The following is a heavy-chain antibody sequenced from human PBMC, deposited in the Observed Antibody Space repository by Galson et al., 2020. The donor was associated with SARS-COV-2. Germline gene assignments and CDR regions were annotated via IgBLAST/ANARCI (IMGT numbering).Heavy chain of an antibody. CDR1: GFTFSDYT. Sequence: GGSLRLSCAASGFTFSDYTMHWVRQAPGKGLEYVSGIGTSGVSTYYADSAKGRFSISRDNSKNTLYLQMGSLKAEDMAVYYCARGRFDYWGQGTLVTVSS. CDR3: ARGRFDY. J-gene: IGHJ4*02. CDR2: IGTSGVST. V-gene: IGHV3-64*02.